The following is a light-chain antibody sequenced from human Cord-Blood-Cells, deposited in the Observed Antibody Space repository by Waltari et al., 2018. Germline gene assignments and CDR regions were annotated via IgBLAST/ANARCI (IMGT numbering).Light chain of an antibody. CDR3: MQATHWPPLT. J-gene: IGKJ4*01. CDR1: QSLVYSDGNTY. CDR2: KVS. Sequence: DVVMTQSPLSLPVTLGQPASISCRSSQSLVYSDGNTYLNWFQQRPGQSPRRLIYKVSNRDSGVPDRFSGSASGTDFTLKISRVESEDVGVYDGMQATHWPPLTFGGGTKVEIK. V-gene: IGKV2-30*01.